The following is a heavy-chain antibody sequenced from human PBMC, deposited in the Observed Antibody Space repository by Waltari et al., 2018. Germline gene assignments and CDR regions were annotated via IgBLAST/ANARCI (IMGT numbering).Heavy chain of an antibody. CDR3: ARAVRYCSGGSCYRGGWYFDL. Sequence: QVQLQESGPGLVKPSQTLSLTCTVSGGSISSGSYYWSWIRQPAGKGLEWIGYIYTSGSTNYNPSLKSRVTISVDTSKNQFSLKLSSVTAADTAVYYCARAVRYCSGGSCYRGGWYFDLWGRGTLVTVSS. CDR1: GGSISSGSYY. V-gene: IGHV4-61*09. J-gene: IGHJ2*01. CDR2: IYTSGST. D-gene: IGHD2-15*01.